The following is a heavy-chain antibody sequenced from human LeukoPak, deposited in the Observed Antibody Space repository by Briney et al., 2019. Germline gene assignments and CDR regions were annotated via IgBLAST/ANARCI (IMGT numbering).Heavy chain of an antibody. CDR2: IFHIGVT. J-gene: IGHJ3*01. Sequence: SETLSLTCAVSGGSISSDHWWSWVRQPPGKSLAWIGEIFHIGVTNYKPSLKSRVSMSVDKSRHQFSLNLRSTTAADTAVYFCARGGRSAFDVWGPGTKVIVSS. CDR3: ARGGRSAFDV. V-gene: IGHV4-4*02. CDR1: GGSISSDHW.